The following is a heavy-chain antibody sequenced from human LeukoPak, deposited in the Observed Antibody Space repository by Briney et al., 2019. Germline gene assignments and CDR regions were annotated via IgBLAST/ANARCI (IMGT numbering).Heavy chain of an antibody. V-gene: IGHV3-21*04. CDR2: ISSSSSYI. D-gene: IGHD3-3*01. J-gene: IGHJ4*02. CDR3: AKVGITIFGVVRY. Sequence: GGSLRLSCAASGFTFSSYSMTWVRQAPGKGLEWVSSISSSSSYIYYADSVKGRFTISRDNSKNTLYLQMNSLRAEDTAVYYCAKVGITIFGVVRYWGQGTLVTVSS. CDR1: GFTFSSYS.